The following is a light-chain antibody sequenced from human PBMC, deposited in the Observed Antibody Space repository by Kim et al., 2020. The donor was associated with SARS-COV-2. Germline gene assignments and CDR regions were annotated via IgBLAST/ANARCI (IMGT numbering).Light chain of an antibody. CDR1: QGISSW. CDR3: QQYESYPRT. Sequence: IQMTQSPSSLSASVGDRVTISCRASQGISSWLAWYQLKPGKAPKSLIYAASILQSGVPSNFSGNGTGTDFTRTISSLQPEDFATYYCQQYESYPRTFCQGTKMDIK. V-gene: IGKV1D-16*01. J-gene: IGKJ1*01. CDR2: AAS.